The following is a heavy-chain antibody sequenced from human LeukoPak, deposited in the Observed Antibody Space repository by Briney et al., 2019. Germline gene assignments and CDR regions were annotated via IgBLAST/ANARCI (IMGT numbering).Heavy chain of an antibody. V-gene: IGHV4-39*07. CDR3: ARLGASYDYVWGSYRPDAFDI. D-gene: IGHD3-16*02. CDR1: SVSMTQTNHF. J-gene: IGHJ3*02. Sequence: PSETLSLTCTVSSVSMTQTNHFWGWIRQPPGKGLEWIGNIYYDGTTYYNPSLKSRVTISVDTSKNQFSLKLSSVTAADTAVYYCARLGASYDYVWGSYRPDAFDIWGQGTMVTVSS. CDR2: IYYDGTT.